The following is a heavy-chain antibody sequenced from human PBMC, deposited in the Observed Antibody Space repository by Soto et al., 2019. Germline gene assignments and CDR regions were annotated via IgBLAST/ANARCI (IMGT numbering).Heavy chain of an antibody. CDR2: ISASDGDT. J-gene: IGHJ4*02. Sequence: QVQLVQSGAEVTKPGASVKVSCKASGYPFTSYGVSWVRQAPGQGIEWIGWISASDGDTHSSQKFQGRVTMNTDTTRTTAYLALRSLTYDDTAEYYGGRDPRWQQREFAYWGQGTLVTVSS. D-gene: IGHD2-15*01. V-gene: IGHV1-18*01. CDR1: GYPFTSYG. CDR3: GRDPRWQQREFAY.